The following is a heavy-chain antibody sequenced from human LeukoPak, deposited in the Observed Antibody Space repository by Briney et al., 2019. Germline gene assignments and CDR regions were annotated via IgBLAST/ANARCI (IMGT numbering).Heavy chain of an antibody. CDR3: TRDIGDCSSGSCYSDYFDY. V-gene: IGHV3-33*08. D-gene: IGHD2-15*01. CDR1: GFTFGDHA. J-gene: IGHJ4*02. Sequence: GGSLRLSCTASGFTFGDHAMSWVRQAPGKGPEWVALILNDGNTKHYADSVRGRFTISRDNSKNTLYLQMNSLRAEDTAVYYCTRDIGDCSSGSCYSDYFDYWGQGTLVTVSS. CDR2: ILNDGNTK.